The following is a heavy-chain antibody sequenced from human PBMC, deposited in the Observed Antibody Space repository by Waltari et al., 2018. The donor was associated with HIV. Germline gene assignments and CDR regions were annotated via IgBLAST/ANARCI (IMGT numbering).Heavy chain of an antibody. D-gene: IGHD3-22*01. CDR1: GGSISSSSYY. V-gene: IGHV4-39*07. CDR3: ARVPYYYDSSGYTV. CDR2: IYYRGST. J-gene: IGHJ4*02. Sequence: QLQLQESGPGLVKPSETLSLTCTVSGGSISSSSYYWGWIRQPPGKGLEWIGSIYYRGSTYYNPSRKGRVTISVDTSNARFSVKPSSVTAADTAVYYCARVPYYYDSSGYTVWGQGTLVTVSS.